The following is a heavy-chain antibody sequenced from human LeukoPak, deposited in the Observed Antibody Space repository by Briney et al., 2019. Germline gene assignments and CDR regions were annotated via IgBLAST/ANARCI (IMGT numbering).Heavy chain of an antibody. CDR1: GGSTSSSTYF. V-gene: IGHV4-39*01. D-gene: IGHD5-12*01. CDR2: IYDSGST. Sequence: PSETLSLTCTVSGGSTSSSTYFWDWIRQPPGKGLEWIGNIYDSGSTHYNPSLKSRVTISVDTSKNQFSLKLNSVTAADTAVYYCATHRRSGSGGSENAFEIWGLGTMVTVSS. CDR3: ATHRRSGSGGSENAFEI. J-gene: IGHJ3*02.